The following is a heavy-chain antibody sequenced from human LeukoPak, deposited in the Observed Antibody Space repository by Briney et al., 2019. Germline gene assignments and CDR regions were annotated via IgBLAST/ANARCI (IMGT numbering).Heavy chain of an antibody. J-gene: IGHJ4*02. Sequence: GASVKVSCKASGGTFSSYAISWVRQAPGQGLEWMGRIIPILGIANYAQKFQGRVTITADKSTSTAYMELSSLRSEDTAVYYCARDIVGATGARALGYWGQGTLVTVSS. V-gene: IGHV1-69*04. CDR1: GGTFSSYA. CDR3: ARDIVGATGARALGY. CDR2: IIPILGIA. D-gene: IGHD1-26*01.